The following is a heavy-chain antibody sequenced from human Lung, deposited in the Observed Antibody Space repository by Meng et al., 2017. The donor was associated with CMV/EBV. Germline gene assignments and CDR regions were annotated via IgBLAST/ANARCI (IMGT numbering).Heavy chain of an antibody. CDR2: ISTTSTYI. V-gene: IGHV3-21*01. CDR3: AGFGVAIPNVLDV. J-gene: IGHJ6*02. CDR1: GFTFSAYS. Sequence: GGSLRLXCAASGFTFSAYSMNWVRQAPGKGLEWVSSISTTSTYIYYADSMKGRFTISRDNAKNLLFLQMNSLSVEDTAVYYCAGFGVAIPNVLDVWGQGTMVTVSS. D-gene: IGHD3-3*01.